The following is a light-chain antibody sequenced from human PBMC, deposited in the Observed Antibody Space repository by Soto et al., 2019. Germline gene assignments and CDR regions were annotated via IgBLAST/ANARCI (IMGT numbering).Light chain of an antibody. J-gene: IGKJ2*01. Sequence: DIQMTQSPSTLSASVGDRVTITCRASQSISGWLAWYQQKPGKAPNLLISDASSLESGVPSRFSGSGSGTEFPLPIRGLPPDDFATYFCQQYSSYSSFGQGTKLEIK. CDR2: DAS. CDR1: QSISGW. CDR3: QQYSSYSS. V-gene: IGKV1-5*01.